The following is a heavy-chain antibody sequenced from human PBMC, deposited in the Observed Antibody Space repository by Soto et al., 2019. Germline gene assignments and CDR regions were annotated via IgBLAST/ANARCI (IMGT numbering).Heavy chain of an antibody. CDR3: AKGRYHAGRGYYLFDF. CDR2: IYPGDSDT. D-gene: IGHD3-22*01. V-gene: IGHV5-51*01. CDR1: GYSFTSYW. Sequence: PGESLKISCTGVGYSFTSYWIGGVRQMPGKGLEWMGIIYPGDSDTRYSPSFQGQVTISADKSISTVYLQMNSLRVEDTAIFYCAKGRYHAGRGYYLFDFWGQGTLVTVSS. J-gene: IGHJ4*02.